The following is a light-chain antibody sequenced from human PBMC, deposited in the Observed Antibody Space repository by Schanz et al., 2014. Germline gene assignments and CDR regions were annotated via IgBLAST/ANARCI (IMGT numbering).Light chain of an antibody. J-gene: IGKJ1*01. CDR2: AAS. Sequence: DIVMTQSPASLYVSPGETATLSCRASQSISNTVAWYQQKPGQTPRLLIYAASNRATGIPARFSGSGSGTDFTLTINSLEPEDFAVYYCQHYGSSLWTFGQGTKVEIQ. CDR3: QHYGSSLWT. V-gene: IGKV3-20*01. CDR1: QSISNT.